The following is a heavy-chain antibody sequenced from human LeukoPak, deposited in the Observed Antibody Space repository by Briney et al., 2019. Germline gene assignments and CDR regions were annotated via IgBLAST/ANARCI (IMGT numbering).Heavy chain of an antibody. D-gene: IGHD3-10*01. V-gene: IGHV3-13*01. CDR1: GFTFSSYD. J-gene: IGHJ4*02. CDR2: IGTAGDT. CDR3: AREMGGSGSPLDY. Sequence: GGSLRLSCAASGFTFSSYDMHWVHQATGKGLEWVSAIGTAGDTYYPGSVKGRFTISRENAKNSLYLQMNSLRAGDTAVYYCAREMGGSGSPLDYWGQGTLVTVSS.